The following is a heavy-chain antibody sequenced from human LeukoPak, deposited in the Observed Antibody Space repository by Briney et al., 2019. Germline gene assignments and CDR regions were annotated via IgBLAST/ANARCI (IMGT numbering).Heavy chain of an antibody. D-gene: IGHD2-2*01. J-gene: IGHJ1*01. CDR1: GFTFSSYS. CDR2: ISSSSSTI. V-gene: IGHV3-48*01. CDR3: ARDGYCSSTSCPKYFQH. Sequence: GGSLRLSCGASGFTFSSYSMNWVRQAPGKGLEWVSYISSSSSTIYYADSVKGRFTISRDNAKNSLYLQMTSLRAEDTAVYYCARDGYCSSTSCPKYFQHWGQGTLVTVS.